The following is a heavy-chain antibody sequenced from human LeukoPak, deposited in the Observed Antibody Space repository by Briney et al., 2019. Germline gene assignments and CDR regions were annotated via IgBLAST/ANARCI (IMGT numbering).Heavy chain of an antibody. V-gene: IGHV3-7*01. D-gene: IGHD3-16*01. Sequence: GGSLRLSCAASGFTFSSYWMSWVRQAPGKGLEWVANIKRDGSEKYYVDSMKGRFTISRDNVKNSLYLQINSLRPEDTAVYYCAGGARGYNWYFDLWGRGTLVTVSS. CDR2: IKRDGSEK. CDR3: AGGARGYNWYFDL. J-gene: IGHJ2*01. CDR1: GFTFSSYW.